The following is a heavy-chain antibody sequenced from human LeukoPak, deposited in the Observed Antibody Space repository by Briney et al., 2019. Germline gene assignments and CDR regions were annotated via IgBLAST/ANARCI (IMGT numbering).Heavy chain of an antibody. CDR1: GFTLSSYA. D-gene: IGHD2-2*01. V-gene: IGHV3-23*01. CDR3: AKDPHSTSYLYYFDY. J-gene: IGHJ4*02. Sequence: GGSLRLSCAASGFTLSSYAMSWVRQAPGKGLEWVSAISGSGGSTYYADSVKGRFTISRDNSKNTLYLQMNSLRAEDTAVYYCAKDPHSTSYLYYFDYWGQGTLVTVSS. CDR2: ISGSGGST.